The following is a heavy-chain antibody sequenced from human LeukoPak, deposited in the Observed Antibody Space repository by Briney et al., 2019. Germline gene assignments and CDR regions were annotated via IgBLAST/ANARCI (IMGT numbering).Heavy chain of an antibody. J-gene: IGHJ4*02. CDR2: ISTYNGNT. V-gene: IGHV1-18*01. CDR1: GYTFTSYG. D-gene: IGHD1-7*01. Sequence: GASVKVSCKASGYTFTSYGISWVRQAPGQGLEWMGWISTYNGNTNYAQKLQGRVTMTTDTSTSTAYVELRSLRSDDTAMYYCARITGLENYDYWGQGTLVTVSS. CDR3: ARITGLENYDY.